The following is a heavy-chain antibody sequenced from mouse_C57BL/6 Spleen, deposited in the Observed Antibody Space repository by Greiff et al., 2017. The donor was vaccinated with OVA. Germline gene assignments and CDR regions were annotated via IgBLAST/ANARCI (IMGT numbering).Heavy chain of an antibody. CDR3: ARYTGPFDY. CDR1: GFTFTDYY. J-gene: IGHJ2*01. CDR2: IRNKANGYTT. D-gene: IGHD4-1*01. Sequence: EVMLVESGGGLVQPGGSLSLSCAASGFTFTDYYMSWVRQPPGKALEWLGFIRNKANGYTTEYSASVKGRFTISRDNSQSILYLQMNALRAEDSATYYCARYTGPFDYWSQGTTLTVSS. V-gene: IGHV7-3*01.